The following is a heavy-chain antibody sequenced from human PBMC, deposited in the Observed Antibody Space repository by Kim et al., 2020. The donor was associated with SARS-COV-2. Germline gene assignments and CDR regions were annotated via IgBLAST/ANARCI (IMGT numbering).Heavy chain of an antibody. Sequence: ASVKVSCKASGYTFTSYGISWVRQAPGQGLEWMGWISAYNGNTNYAQKLQGRVTMTTDTSTSTAYMELRSLRSDDTAVYYCARDSRVRGVIRGYYGMDVWGQGTTVTVSS. V-gene: IGHV1-18*01. J-gene: IGHJ6*02. CDR3: ARDSRVRGVIRGYYGMDV. D-gene: IGHD3-10*01. CDR2: ISAYNGNT. CDR1: GYTFTSYG.